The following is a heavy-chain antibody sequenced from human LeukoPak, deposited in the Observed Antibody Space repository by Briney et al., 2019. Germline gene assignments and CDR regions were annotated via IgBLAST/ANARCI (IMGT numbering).Heavy chain of an antibody. Sequence: GGSLRLSCAASGFPVSGNYMSWIRQAPGKGLEWVSYISSSSSYTNYADSVKGRFTISRDNAKNSLYLQMNSLRAEDTAVYYCARIPEGADHGLPEIPYYFDYWGQGTLVTVSS. CDR3: ARIPEGADHGLPEIPYYFDY. J-gene: IGHJ4*02. CDR2: ISSSSSYT. V-gene: IGHV3-11*06. CDR1: GFPVSGNY. D-gene: IGHD1-14*01.